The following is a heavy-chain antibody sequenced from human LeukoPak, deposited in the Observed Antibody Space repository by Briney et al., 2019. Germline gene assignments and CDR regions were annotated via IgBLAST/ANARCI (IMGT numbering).Heavy chain of an antibody. J-gene: IGHJ4*02. CDR3: ALTGDIVSLGPDY. CDR1: GYSFTSYW. V-gene: IGHV5-10-1*01. CDR2: IDPSDSYT. Sequence: GESLKISCQGSGYSFTSYWISWVRQMPGKGLEWMGRIDPSDSYTNYSPSFQGHVTISADKSISTAYLQWSSLKASDTAMYYCALTGDIVSLGPDYWGQGTLVTVSS. D-gene: IGHD2-15*01.